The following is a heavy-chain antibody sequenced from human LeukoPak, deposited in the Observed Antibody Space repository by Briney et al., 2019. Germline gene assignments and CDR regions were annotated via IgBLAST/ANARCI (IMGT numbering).Heavy chain of an antibody. V-gene: IGHV4-34*01. D-gene: IGHD2-2*01. J-gene: IGHJ4*02. CDR3: ARKVDIVVVPAAAISSYFDY. CDR1: GGSFSGYY. Sequence: SETLSLTCAVYGGSFSGYYWSWIRQPPGKGLEWIGEINHSGSTNYNPSLKSRVTISVDTSKNQFSLKLSSVTAADTAVYYCARKVDIVVVPAAAISSYFDYWGQGTLVTVSS. CDR2: INHSGST.